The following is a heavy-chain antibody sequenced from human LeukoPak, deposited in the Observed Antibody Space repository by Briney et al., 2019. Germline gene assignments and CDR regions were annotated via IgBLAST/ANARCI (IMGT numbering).Heavy chain of an antibody. CDR3: ARDRNPYDILTGYYYYFDY. Sequence: ASVKVSCKASGYTFTSYDINWVRQATGQGLEWMGWMNPNSGNTGYAQKFQGRVTMTRDTSTSTVYMELSSLRSEDTAVYYCARDRNPYDILTGYYYYFDYWSQGTLVTVSS. V-gene: IGHV1-8*01. CDR1: GYTFTSYD. CDR2: MNPNSGNT. D-gene: IGHD3-9*01. J-gene: IGHJ4*02.